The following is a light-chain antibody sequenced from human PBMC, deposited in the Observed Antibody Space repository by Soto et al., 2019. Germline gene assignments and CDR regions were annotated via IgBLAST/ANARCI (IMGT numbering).Light chain of an antibody. V-gene: IGKV1-39*01. CDR3: QQSYRFPRT. J-gene: IGKJ1*01. Sequence: DIQMTQSPSSLSASVGDRVTIACRASQSISTYLNWYQQKPGKAPKLLIYAASSLQSGVPSRFTGSGSGTDFTLTISSLQRDDFATYYCQQSYRFPRTFGQGTKVEIK. CDR1: QSISTY. CDR2: AAS.